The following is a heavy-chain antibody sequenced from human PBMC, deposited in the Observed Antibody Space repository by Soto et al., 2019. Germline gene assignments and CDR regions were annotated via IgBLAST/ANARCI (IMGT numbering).Heavy chain of an antibody. CDR1: GYTFTSYA. J-gene: IGHJ4*02. CDR3: ARSIVVVTAADY. V-gene: IGHV1-3*01. Sequence: ASVKVSCKASGYTFTSYAMHWVRQAPGQRLEWMGWINAGNGNTKYSQKFQGRFTITRDTSASTAYMELSSLISEDTAVYYCARSIVVVTAADYWGQGTLVTVSS. CDR2: INAGNGNT. D-gene: IGHD2-21*02.